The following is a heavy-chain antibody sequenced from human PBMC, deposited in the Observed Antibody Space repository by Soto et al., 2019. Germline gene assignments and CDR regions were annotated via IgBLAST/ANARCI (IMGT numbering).Heavy chain of an antibody. CDR1: GYSFTSYW. Sequence: PGESLKISCKGSGYSFTSYWIGWVRQMPGKGLEWMGIIYPGDSDTRYSPSFQGQVTISADKSISTAYLQWSSLKASDTAMYYCARLGAAAGTDYYYGMDVWGQGTTVTVSS. J-gene: IGHJ6*02. CDR3: ARLGAAAGTDYYYGMDV. D-gene: IGHD6-13*01. V-gene: IGHV5-51*01. CDR2: IYPGDSDT.